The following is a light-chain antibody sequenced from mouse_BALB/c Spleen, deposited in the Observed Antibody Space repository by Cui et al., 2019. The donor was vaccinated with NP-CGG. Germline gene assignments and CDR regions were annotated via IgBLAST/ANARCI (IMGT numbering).Light chain of an antibody. CDR2: GTN. J-gene: IGLJ1*01. CDR3: ALWYSNHWV. Sequence: QAVVTQEPALTTSPGETVTLTCRSSTGAVTTSNYANWVQEKPDHLFTGLIGGTNNRVPGVPARFSGSLIGDKAALTSTGAQTEDEAIYFCALWYSNHWVFGGGTKLTVL. CDR1: TGAVTTSNY. V-gene: IGLV1*01.